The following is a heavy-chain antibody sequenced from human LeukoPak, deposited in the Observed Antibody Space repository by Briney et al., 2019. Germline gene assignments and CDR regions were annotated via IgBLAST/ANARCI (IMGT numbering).Heavy chain of an antibody. CDR1: GFTFSSSG. Sequence: GGFLRLSCTASGFTFSSSGMNWVRQAPGKGLEWVAFIRFDGSTQYYADSVKGRFTVSRDNSKNTLYLQMNSLRDEDKAVYYCATETRGSYSEYWGQGTLLTVSS. V-gene: IGHV3-30*02. CDR2: IRFDGSTQ. CDR3: ATETRGSYSEY. J-gene: IGHJ4*02. D-gene: IGHD1-26*01.